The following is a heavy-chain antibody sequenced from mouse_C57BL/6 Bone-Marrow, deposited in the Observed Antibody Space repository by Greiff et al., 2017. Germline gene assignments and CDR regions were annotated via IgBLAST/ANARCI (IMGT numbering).Heavy chain of an antibody. CDR1: GYTFTSYW. V-gene: IGHV1-61*01. CDR3: ARSFAY. Sequence: QVQLQQPGAELVRPGSSVKLSCKASGYTFTSYWMDWVKQRPGKGLEWIGNIYPSDSETHYNQKFKDKATLTVDKSSSTDYMQLSSLASEDSAVYYCARSFAYWGQGTLVTVSA. CDR2: IYPSDSET. J-gene: IGHJ3*01.